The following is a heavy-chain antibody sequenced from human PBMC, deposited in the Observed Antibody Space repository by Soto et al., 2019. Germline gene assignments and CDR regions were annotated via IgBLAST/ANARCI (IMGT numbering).Heavy chain of an antibody. Sequence: GGSLRLSCAASGFTFSSYSMNWVRQAPGKGLEWVSYISSSSSTIYYADSVKGRFTISRDNAKNSLYLQMNSLRDEDTAVYYCARVGIQLWLNYFDYWGQGTLVTVSS. D-gene: IGHD5-18*01. V-gene: IGHV3-48*02. CDR1: GFTFSSYS. CDR3: ARVGIQLWLNYFDY. J-gene: IGHJ4*02. CDR2: ISSSSSTI.